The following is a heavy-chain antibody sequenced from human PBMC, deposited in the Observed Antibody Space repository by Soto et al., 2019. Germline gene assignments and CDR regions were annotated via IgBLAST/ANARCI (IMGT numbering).Heavy chain of an antibody. CDR3: ARCVSGYYSGFDH. CDR1: GGSISDYY. Sequence: QVQLQESSPGLVKPSETLSLTCNVSGGSISDYYWSWIRQPPGKGLEWIGNIHYSGTTKYNPSLKSRVTISVDTSKNQFSLKLTSVTAADTAMYYCARCVSGYYSGFDHWGQETLVTVSS. CDR2: IHYSGTT. D-gene: IGHD3-22*01. J-gene: IGHJ4*02. V-gene: IGHV4-59*01.